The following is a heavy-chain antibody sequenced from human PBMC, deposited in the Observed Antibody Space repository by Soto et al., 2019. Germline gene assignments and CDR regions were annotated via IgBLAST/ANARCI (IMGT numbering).Heavy chain of an antibody. CDR3: ARGGGYSYGEDDD. D-gene: IGHD5-18*01. CDR2: IIPILDIS. CDR1: GGTFSSYT. V-gene: IGHV1-69*02. Sequence: QVQLVQSGAEVKKPGSSVKVSCKASGGTFSSYTISWVRQAPGQGLEWMGRIIPILDISNYAQRFQGRVTITADKSTSTAYMELTSLRSEDTAVYYCARGGGYSYGEDDDWGQGTLVTVSS. J-gene: IGHJ4*02.